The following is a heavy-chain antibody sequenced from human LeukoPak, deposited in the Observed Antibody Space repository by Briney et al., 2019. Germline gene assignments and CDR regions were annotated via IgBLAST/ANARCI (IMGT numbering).Heavy chain of an antibody. D-gene: IGHD2-21*02. CDR1: GFTVSSNY. V-gene: IGHV3-53*01. Sequence: GGSLRLSCAASGFTVSSNYMSWVRQAPGKGLEWVSVIYSGGRTYYADSVKGRFTISRDNSKNTLYLQMNSLRAEDTAVYYCAGTTCGGDCYSEYWGQGTLLTVSS. J-gene: IGHJ4*02. CDR3: AGTTCGGDCYSEY. CDR2: IYSGGRT.